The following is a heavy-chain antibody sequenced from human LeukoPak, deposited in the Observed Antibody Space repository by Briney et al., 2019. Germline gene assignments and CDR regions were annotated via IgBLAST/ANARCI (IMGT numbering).Heavy chain of an antibody. V-gene: IGHV1-46*01. CDR1: GYTFTSYY. CDR2: INPSGGST. CDR3: ARGAAVVRAYYYYGMDV. D-gene: IGHD6-19*01. J-gene: IGHJ6*02. Sequence: GASVKVSCKASGYTFTSYYMHWVRQAPGQGLEWMGIINPSGGSTSYAQKFQGRVTMTRDTSTSTVYMELSSLRSEDTAVYYCARGAAVVRAYYYYGMDVWGQGTTVTVSS.